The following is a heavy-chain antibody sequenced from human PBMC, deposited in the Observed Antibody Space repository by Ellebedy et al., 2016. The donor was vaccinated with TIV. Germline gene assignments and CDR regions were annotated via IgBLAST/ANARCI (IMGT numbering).Heavy chain of an antibody. CDR3: ARSNPTRHVSDSSGYYQTFDY. J-gene: IGHJ4*02. Sequence: MPSETLSLTCTVSGDSISGYYWNWIRQPPGKGLEWIGYIFHSGSTNYNPSLKSRVTISIDTSKHQFSLKLTSMTAADTAVYYCARSNPTRHVSDSSGYYQTFDYWGQGTPVTVSS. CDR1: GDSISGYY. D-gene: IGHD3-22*01. V-gene: IGHV4-59*12. CDR2: IFHSGST.